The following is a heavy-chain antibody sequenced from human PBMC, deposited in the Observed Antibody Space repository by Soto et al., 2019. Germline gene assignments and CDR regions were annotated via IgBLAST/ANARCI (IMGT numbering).Heavy chain of an antibody. V-gene: IGHV4-30-4*01. CDR1: GGSISSGDYY. D-gene: IGHD3-22*01. CDR2: IYYSGST. J-gene: IGHJ6*02. CDR3: ARVQDSSEYYHQVFYYYGMDV. Sequence: QVQLQESGPGLVKPSQTLSLTCTVSGGSISSGDYYWSWIRQPPGKGLEWIGHIYYSGSTYYNPSHKSRVTISLDTPKNQFYLKLSSVTAADTAVYFCARVQDSSEYYHQVFYYYGMDVWSQGTKVTVSS.